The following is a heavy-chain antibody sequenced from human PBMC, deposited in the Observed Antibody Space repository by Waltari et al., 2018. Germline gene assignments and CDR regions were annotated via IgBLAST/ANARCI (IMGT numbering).Heavy chain of an antibody. CDR3: ARGRYFTGRYYDFWSGYFGMDV. CDR2: INHSGST. D-gene: IGHD3-3*01. V-gene: IGHV4-34*01. J-gene: IGHJ6*02. CDR1: GGSFSGYS. Sequence: QVQLQQWGAGLLKPSETLSLTCAVYGGSFSGYSWSWIRQPTGKGLEWIWEINHSGSTNYNPSLKSRVTISVDTSKNQFSLKLSSVTAADTAVYYCARGRYFTGRYYDFWSGYFGMDVWGQGTTVTVSS.